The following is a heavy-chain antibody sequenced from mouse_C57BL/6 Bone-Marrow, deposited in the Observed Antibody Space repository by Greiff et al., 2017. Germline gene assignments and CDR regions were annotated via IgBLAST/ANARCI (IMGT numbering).Heavy chain of an antibody. CDR1: GYAFSSSW. D-gene: IGHD1-1*01. J-gene: IGHJ1*03. CDR2: IYPGDGDT. V-gene: IGHV1-82*01. Sequence: QVQLQQSGPELVKPGASVKISCKASGYAFSSSWMNWVKQRPGKGLEWIGRIYPGDGDTNYNGKFKGKATLTADKSSSTAYMQLSSLTSEDSAVYFCAGGDYYGSGYRYFDVWGTGTTVTVSS. CDR3: AGGDYYGSGYRYFDV.